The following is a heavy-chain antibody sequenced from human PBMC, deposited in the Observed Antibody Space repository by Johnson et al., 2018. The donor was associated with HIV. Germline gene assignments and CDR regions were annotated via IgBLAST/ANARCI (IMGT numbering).Heavy chain of an antibody. J-gene: IGHJ3*02. CDR2: ISYDGSNK. Sequence: QVQLVESGGGLIQPGGSLRLSCAASGFTFSSYGMHWVRQAPGKGLEWVAVISYDGSNKYYADSVRGRFTISRDNSKNTLYLQMNSLRAEDTAVYYCARDKGGIVGYDAFDIWGQGTMVTVSS. D-gene: IGHD1-26*01. CDR1: GFTFSSYG. V-gene: IGHV3-30*03. CDR3: ARDKGGIVGYDAFDI.